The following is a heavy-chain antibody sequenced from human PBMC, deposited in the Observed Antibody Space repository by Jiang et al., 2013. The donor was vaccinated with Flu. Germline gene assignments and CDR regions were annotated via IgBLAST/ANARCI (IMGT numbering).Heavy chain of an antibody. CDR3: ARGPRVIVGASRPFDY. D-gene: IGHD1-26*01. V-gene: IGHV1-18*01. J-gene: IGHJ4*02. CDR1: GYTFTTYG. Sequence: SGAEVKIPGASVRVSCKASGYTFTTYGINWVRQAPGHGLEWMGWISADSGNTNSAQNLQGRVTLTTDTSTSTAYMELRSLRSDDTAVYYCARGPRVIVGASRPFDYWGQGTLVTVSS. CDR2: ISADSGNT.